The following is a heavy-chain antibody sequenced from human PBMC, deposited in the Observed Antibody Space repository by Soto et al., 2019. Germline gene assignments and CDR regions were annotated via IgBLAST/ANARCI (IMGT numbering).Heavy chain of an antibody. V-gene: IGHV3-7*01. CDR3: ARYLVVPAAMYNY. J-gene: IGHJ4*02. CDR1: GFTFSSYW. Sequence: GGSLRLSCAASGFTFSSYWMSWVRQAPGKGLEWVANIKQDGSEKYYVGSVKGRFSKARVNAKNSLYLQMNSLRAEDTAVYYCARYLVVPAAMYNYWGQGTLVTVSS. D-gene: IGHD2-2*01. CDR2: IKQDGSEK.